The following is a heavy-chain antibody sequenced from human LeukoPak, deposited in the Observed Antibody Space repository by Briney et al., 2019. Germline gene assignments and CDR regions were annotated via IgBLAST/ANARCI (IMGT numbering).Heavy chain of an antibody. CDR2: IYTSGNT. V-gene: IGHV4-61*02. Sequence: NASQTLSLTCTVSGGSISSGSYYWSWIRQPAGKGLEWIGLIYTSGNTNYNPSLKSRVTISVDTSKNQFSLKLSSVTAADTAVYYCAREGGGPLVAYSSGWYSPFDYWGQGTLVTVSS. D-gene: IGHD6-19*01. CDR3: AREGGGPLVAYSSGWYSPFDY. CDR1: GGSISSGSYY. J-gene: IGHJ4*02.